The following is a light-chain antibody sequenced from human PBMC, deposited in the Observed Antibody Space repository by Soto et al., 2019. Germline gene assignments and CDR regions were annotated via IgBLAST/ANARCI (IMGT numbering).Light chain of an antibody. CDR2: DAS. CDR3: QQRSNWLLT. V-gene: IGKV3-11*01. Sequence: EIVLTQSPATLSLSPGERATLSCRASQSVSSYLAWYQQKTGQAPRLLIYDASNRATGIPARFSGSGSGTDFTLTISSLEPEDFAVYYCQQRSNWLLTFGGGTKLEIK. J-gene: IGKJ4*01. CDR1: QSVSSY.